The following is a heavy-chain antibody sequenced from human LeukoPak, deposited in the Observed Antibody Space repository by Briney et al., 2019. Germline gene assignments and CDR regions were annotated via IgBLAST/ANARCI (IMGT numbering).Heavy chain of an antibody. CDR2: ISAYNGNA. J-gene: IGHJ6*03. D-gene: IGHD2-2*01. V-gene: IGHV1-18*01. CDR1: DYTFTSYG. Sequence: ASVKVSCKASDYTFTSYGISWVSQAARQGLEWMGWISAYNGNADYAQKLQGRVTMTTDTSTRKAYKELRSLRSDDTAVYYCARDLYCRSTSCYQTPSPGMDGRGKGAQGTVSS. CDR3: ARDLYCRSTSCYQTPSPGMDG.